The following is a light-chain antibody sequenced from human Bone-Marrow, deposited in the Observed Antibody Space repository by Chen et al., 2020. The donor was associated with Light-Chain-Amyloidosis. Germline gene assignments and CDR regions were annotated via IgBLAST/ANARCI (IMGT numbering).Light chain of an antibody. CDR1: DLPTKY. Sequence: SYELTQSPSVSVSPGQTASITCSGDDLPTKYAYWYQQKPGQPPVLVIHRDTERPSGVSERFSGASSGTTATLTISGVQAEDEADYHCQSADSSGTYEVIFGGGTKLTVL. CDR3: QSADSSGTYEVI. V-gene: IGLV3-25*03. J-gene: IGLJ2*01. CDR2: RDT.